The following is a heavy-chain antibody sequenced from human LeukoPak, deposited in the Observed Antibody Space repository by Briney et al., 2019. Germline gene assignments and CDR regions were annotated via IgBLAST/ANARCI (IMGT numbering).Heavy chain of an antibody. Sequence: SETLSLTCTVPGGSISSSSYYWGWIRQPPGKGLEWLGSIYYGGSTYYNPSVKSRVTISVDTSKNQFSLKLSSVTAADTAVYYCARITYYDFWSGYYNLGHYFDYWGQGTLVTVSS. V-gene: IGHV4-39*01. CDR2: IYYGGST. D-gene: IGHD3-3*01. J-gene: IGHJ4*02. CDR3: ARITYYDFWSGYYNLGHYFDY. CDR1: GGSISSSSYY.